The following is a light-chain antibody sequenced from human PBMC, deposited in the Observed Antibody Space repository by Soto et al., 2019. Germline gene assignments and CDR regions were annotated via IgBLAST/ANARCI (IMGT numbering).Light chain of an antibody. Sequence: EIVLTQSPGTLSLSPGERATLSCRASQSVSSYLAWYQENPGQAPRLLIYGASSRATGIPDRFSGSGSGTDFTLTISRLAPEDFALYYCQQYNTSPFTFGQGTKLEIK. CDR1: QSVSSY. J-gene: IGKJ2*01. CDR2: GAS. CDR3: QQYNTSPFT. V-gene: IGKV3-20*01.